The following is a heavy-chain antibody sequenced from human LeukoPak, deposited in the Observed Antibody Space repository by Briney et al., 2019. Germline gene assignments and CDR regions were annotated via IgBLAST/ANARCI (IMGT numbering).Heavy chain of an antibody. V-gene: IGHV3-48*01. CDR3: AREGALGY. CDR1: GFTFSSYS. CDR2: ISSSSNI. J-gene: IGHJ4*02. Sequence: PGGSLRLSCAASGFTFSSYSMNWVRQAPGKGLEWISYISSSSNIFYADSVKGRFTISRDNAKNSLYLQMNSLRAEDMAVYYCAREGALGYWGQGTLVTVSS. D-gene: IGHD1-26*01.